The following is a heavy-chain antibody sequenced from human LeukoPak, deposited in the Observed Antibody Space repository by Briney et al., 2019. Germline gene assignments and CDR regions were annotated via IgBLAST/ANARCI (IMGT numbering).Heavy chain of an antibody. D-gene: IGHD1-26*01. CDR2: IYYSGST. J-gene: IGHJ4*02. Sequence: SETLSLTCTVSGGSISSYYWSWIRQPPGKGLEWIGYIYYSGSTNYNPSLKSRVTISVDTSKNQFSLKLSSVTDADTAVYYCARISGSYFDYWGQGTLVTVSS. CDR3: ARISGSYFDY. CDR1: GGSISSYY. V-gene: IGHV4-59*01.